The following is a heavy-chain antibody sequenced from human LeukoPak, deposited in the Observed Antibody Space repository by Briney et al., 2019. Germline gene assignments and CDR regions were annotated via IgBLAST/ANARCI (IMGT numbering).Heavy chain of an antibody. Sequence: ASVTVSCKASGYTFTNYYMHWVRQAPGQGLEWMGWINPNSGGTNYAQKFQGRVTMTRDTSISTAYMELSRLKSDDTAVYYCARVHFYDSSGYSLINPWGQGTLVTVSS. CDR1: GYTFTNYY. D-gene: IGHD3-22*01. CDR2: INPNSGGT. J-gene: IGHJ4*02. CDR3: ARVHFYDSSGYSLINP. V-gene: IGHV1-2*02.